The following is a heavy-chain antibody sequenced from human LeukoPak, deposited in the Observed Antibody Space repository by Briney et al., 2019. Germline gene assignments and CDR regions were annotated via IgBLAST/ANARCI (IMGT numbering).Heavy chain of an antibody. CDR1: GFTFNNAW. CDR2: IYSGGST. D-gene: IGHD1-26*01. Sequence: GGSLRLSCATSGFTFNNAWMSWVRQAPGKGLEWVSVIYSGGSTYYADSVKGRFTISRDNSKNTLYLQMNSLRAEDTAVYYCARMWVYYFDYWGQGTLVTVSS. CDR3: ARMWVYYFDY. J-gene: IGHJ4*02. V-gene: IGHV3-66*01.